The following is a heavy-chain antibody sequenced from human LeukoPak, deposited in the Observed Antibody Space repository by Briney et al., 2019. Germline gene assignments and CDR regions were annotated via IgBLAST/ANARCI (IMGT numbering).Heavy chain of an antibody. Sequence: GGSLRLSCAASGFTFSSYAMSWVRQAPGKGLECVSAISATGGSTYYADSVKGRFTISRDNSKNTLYLQMNSLRAEDTAVYYCAKDSTTFYDFWSGYHWGQGTLVTVSS. CDR1: GFTFSSYA. D-gene: IGHD3-3*01. V-gene: IGHV3-23*01. CDR2: ISATGGST. CDR3: AKDSTTFYDFWSGYH. J-gene: IGHJ4*02.